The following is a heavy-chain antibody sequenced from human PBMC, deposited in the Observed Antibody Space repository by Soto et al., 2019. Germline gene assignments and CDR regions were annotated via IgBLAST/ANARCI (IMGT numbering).Heavy chain of an antibody. CDR1: GYTFTSYY. CDR3: ARERITMIVVAHRGARGWFDP. D-gene: IGHD3-22*01. J-gene: IGHJ5*02. CDR2: INPSGGST. V-gene: IGHV1-46*03. Sequence: ASVKVSCKASGYTFTSYYMHWVRQAPGQGLEWMGIINPSGGSTSYAQKFQGRVTMTRDTSTSTVYMELSSLRSEDTAVYYCARERITMIVVAHRGARGWFDPWGQGTLVTV.